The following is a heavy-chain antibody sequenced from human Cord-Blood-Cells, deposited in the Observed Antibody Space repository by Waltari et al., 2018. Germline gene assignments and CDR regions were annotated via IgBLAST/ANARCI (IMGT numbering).Heavy chain of an antibody. CDR3: ARDLSSSSHAFDI. J-gene: IGHJ3*02. CDR2: TYYRSKEYN. CDR1: GASVSSNSAS. D-gene: IGHD6-6*01. Sequence: QVQLQPSGPGLVKLSQTLSLTCAISGASVSSNSASWHWVTQSPSRGLEWLGRTYYRSKEYNDYAVSVKSRITINPDTSKNQFSLQLNSVTPEDTAVYYCARDLSSSSHAFDIWGQGTMVTVSS. V-gene: IGHV6-1*01.